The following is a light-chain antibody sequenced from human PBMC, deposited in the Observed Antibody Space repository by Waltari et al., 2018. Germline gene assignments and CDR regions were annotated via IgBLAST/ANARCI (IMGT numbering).Light chain of an antibody. CDR3: SSYTSARTVV. Sequence: QPALTHPASVSGSLGQPIPIPCTGTTSTFGGYDYVSCYQQHAGKVPKLMIHNVSHRPSGVSNRFSGSKSGNTASLTISGLQAEDEADYYCSSYTSARTVVFGGGTKVTVL. CDR1: TSTFGGYDY. CDR2: NVS. V-gene: IGLV2-14*03. J-gene: IGLJ2*01.